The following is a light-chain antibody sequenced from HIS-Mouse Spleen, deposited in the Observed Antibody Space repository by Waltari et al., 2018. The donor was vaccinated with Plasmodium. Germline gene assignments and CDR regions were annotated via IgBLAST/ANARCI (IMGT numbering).Light chain of an antibody. CDR2: AAS. CDR3: QQYYSFPRT. J-gene: IGKJ1*01. Sequence: IWTTKSQSFLPASTGDRFTISCRMSRGISSYLALYQPKPWKAPELLIYAASTLQSGVPSRFSGSGSGTDFTLTIRCLQSEDFATYYCQQYYSFPRTFGQGTKVEIK. V-gene: IGKV1D-8*02. CDR1: RGISSY.